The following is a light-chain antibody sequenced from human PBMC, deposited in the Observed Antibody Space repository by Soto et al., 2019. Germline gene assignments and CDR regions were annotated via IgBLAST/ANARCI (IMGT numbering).Light chain of an antibody. Sequence: ERVVTHARATLSRSHREGATLSYRASQSVSGNLAWYQQKPGQAPRLLIYGASTRATGMPARFSGSGSGTEFTLTISSVLSEDLAVSYCKQYTTWPPCTFAQGTKVDIK. V-gene: IGKV3-15*01. CDR1: QSVSGN. CDR3: KQYTTWPPCT. J-gene: IGKJ1*01. CDR2: GAS.